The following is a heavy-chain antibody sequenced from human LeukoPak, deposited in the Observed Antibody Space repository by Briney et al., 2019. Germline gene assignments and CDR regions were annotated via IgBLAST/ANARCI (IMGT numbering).Heavy chain of an antibody. J-gene: IGHJ4*02. CDR1: GYTFTSYG. V-gene: IGHV1-18*01. CDR3: ARDFNYDFWSGYYS. CDR2: ISAYNGNT. Sequence: ASVKVSCKASGYTFTSYGISWVRQAPGQGLEWMGWISAYNGNTNYAQKFQGRVTMTRDTSISTAYMELSRLRSDDTAVYYCARDFNYDFWSGYYSWGQGTLVTVSS. D-gene: IGHD3-3*01.